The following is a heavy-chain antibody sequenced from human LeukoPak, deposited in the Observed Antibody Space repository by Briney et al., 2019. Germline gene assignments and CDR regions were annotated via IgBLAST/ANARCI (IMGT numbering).Heavy chain of an antibody. V-gene: IGHV4-39*01. CDR3: ARRRFVRGPDVVNPFDY. D-gene: IGHD2-8*01. CDR2: INYSGST. J-gene: IGHJ4*02. Sequence: SETLSLTCTVSGGSISSTFYYWGWIRQPPGKGLEWIGSINYSGSTYYNPSLKSRVTISVDTSKNQFSLKLSSVTAADTAVYYCARRRFVRGPDVVNPFDYWGRGTLVTVSS. CDR1: GGSISSTFYY.